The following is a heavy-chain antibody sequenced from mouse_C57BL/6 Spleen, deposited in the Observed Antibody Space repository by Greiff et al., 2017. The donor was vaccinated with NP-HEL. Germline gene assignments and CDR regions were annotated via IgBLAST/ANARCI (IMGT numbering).Heavy chain of an antibody. V-gene: IGHV1-55*01. D-gene: IGHD4-1*01. CDR2: IYPGSGST. CDR1: GYTFTSYW. Sequence: QVQLQQPGAELVKPGASVKMSCKASGYTFTSYWITWVKQRPGQGLEWIGDIYPGSGSTNYNEKFKSKATLTVDTSSSEAYMQLSSLTSEDSAVYYCEKAGTGYAMDYWGQGTSVTVSS. CDR3: EKAGTGYAMDY. J-gene: IGHJ4*01.